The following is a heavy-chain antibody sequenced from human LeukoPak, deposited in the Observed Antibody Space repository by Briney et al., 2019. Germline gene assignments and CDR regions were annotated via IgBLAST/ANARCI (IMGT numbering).Heavy chain of an antibody. Sequence: GGSLRLSCAASGLTFSSYWMTWVRQAPGKGLEWVANIKEDGSEKNYVDSVKGRFTISRDNSKNTLYLQMNSLRAEDTAVYYCAREHYNLLTGRGGYFDYWGQGTLVTVSS. CDR1: GLTFSSYW. CDR3: AREHYNLLTGRGGYFDY. D-gene: IGHD3-9*01. J-gene: IGHJ4*02. CDR2: IKEDGSEK. V-gene: IGHV3-7*03.